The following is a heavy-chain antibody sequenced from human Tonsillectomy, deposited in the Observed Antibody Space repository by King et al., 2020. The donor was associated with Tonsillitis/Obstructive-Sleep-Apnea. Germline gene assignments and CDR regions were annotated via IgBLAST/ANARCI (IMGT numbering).Heavy chain of an antibody. CDR3: ASRRDGYRHFDY. CDR2: ISGSGGST. V-gene: IGHV3-23*04. Sequence: VQLVESGGGLVQPGGSLRLSCAASGFTFSSYAMSWVRQAPGKGLEWVSAISGSGGSTKYADSVKGRFTISRDNSKNTLYLQMNSLRAEDTAVYYCASRRDGYRHFDYWGQGTLVTVSS. CDR1: GFTFSSYA. D-gene: IGHD5-24*01. J-gene: IGHJ4*02.